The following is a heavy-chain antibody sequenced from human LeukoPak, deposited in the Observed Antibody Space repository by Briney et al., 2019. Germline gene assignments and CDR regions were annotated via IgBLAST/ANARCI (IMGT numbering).Heavy chain of an antibody. CDR3: ARAAVVGATSWDAFDI. CDR1: GYTFTSNY. D-gene: IGHD1-26*01. V-gene: IGHV1-46*01. CDR2: INPSGGST. Sequence: ASVKVSCKASGYTFTSNYMHWVRQAPGQGLEWMGIINPSGGSTSYAQKFQGRVTMTRDMSTSTVYMELSSLRSEDTAVYYCARAAVVGATSWDAFDIWGQGTMVTVSS. J-gene: IGHJ3*02.